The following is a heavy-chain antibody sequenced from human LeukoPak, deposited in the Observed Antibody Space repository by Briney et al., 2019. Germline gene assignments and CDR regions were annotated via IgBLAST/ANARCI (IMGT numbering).Heavy chain of an antibody. D-gene: IGHD2-2*01. CDR3: ALELVVPAALERLNAFDI. J-gene: IGHJ3*02. V-gene: IGHV4-59*12. CDR2: VYYSGST. CDR1: GGSLSSYS. Sequence: SGTLSLTCTVSGGSLSSYSWSWIRQPPGKGLEWIGYVYYSGSTNYNPSLKSRVTISVDTSKIQFSLNLTSVTAADTAVYYCALELVVPAALERLNAFDIWGHGTMVTVSS.